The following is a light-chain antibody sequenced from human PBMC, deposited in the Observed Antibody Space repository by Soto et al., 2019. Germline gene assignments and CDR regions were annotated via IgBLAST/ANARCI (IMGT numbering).Light chain of an antibody. V-gene: IGKV3-11*01. J-gene: IGKJ5*01. CDR1: QSVSSH. CDR3: QQRSDRLPIT. Sequence: EIVLTQSPATLSLSPGARGTLSCRASQSVSSHLAWYQQKPGQAPRLLIYDASKRPTGIPARFSGSGSGTDVTLTISSLEPEDFAVYYCQQRSDRLPITFGQGTRLEIK. CDR2: DAS.